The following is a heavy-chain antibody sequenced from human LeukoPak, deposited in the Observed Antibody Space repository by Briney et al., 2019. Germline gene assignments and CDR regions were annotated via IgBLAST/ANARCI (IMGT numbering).Heavy chain of an antibody. CDR2: ITQDGSEK. J-gene: IGHJ3*01. Sequence: PGGSLRLSCAAPEFTFSSHQMSWVRQAPGKGLEWVAKITQDGSEKYYMDSVKGRFIISRDNGKNSLYLQMNSLRVEDTAVYYCARDWRQDNAFDLWGQGTMVTVSS. D-gene: IGHD2-15*01. V-gene: IGHV3-7*01. CDR3: ARDWRQDNAFDL. CDR1: EFTFSSHQ.